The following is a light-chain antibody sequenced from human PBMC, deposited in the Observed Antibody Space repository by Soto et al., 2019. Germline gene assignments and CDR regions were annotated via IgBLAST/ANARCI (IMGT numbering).Light chain of an antibody. Sequence: EIVMTQSPATLSVSPGERATLSCRASQSVSSNLAWYQQKPGQAPRLLIYGASTRATGIPARFSGSGSGTEFSLPISSLQSEDFAFYYCQQYNSWPPWTFGQGTKLEI. J-gene: IGKJ2*02. CDR3: QQYNSWPPWT. V-gene: IGKV3-15*01. CDR2: GAS. CDR1: QSVSSN.